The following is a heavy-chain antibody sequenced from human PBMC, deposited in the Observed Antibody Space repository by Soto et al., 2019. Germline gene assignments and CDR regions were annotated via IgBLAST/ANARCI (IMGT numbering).Heavy chain of an antibody. J-gene: IGHJ4*02. CDR1: GGSISSSNW. CDR2: IYHSGST. Sequence: PSETLSLTCAVSGGSISSSNWWRWVRQPPGKGLEWIGEIYHSGSTNYNPSLKSRVTISVDKSKNQFSLKLSSVTAADTAVYYCARVGTVVGATTSFDYWGQGTLVTVSS. V-gene: IGHV4-4*02. D-gene: IGHD1-26*01. CDR3: ARVGTVVGATTSFDY.